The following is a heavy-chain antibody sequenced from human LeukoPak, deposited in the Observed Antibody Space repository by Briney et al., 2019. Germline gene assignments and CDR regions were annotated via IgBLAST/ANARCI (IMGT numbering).Heavy chain of an antibody. CDR1: GVSLTTSGVG. D-gene: IGHD4-23*01. CDR3: AHMPTVVTSFDY. Sequence: SGPSLVKPTQTLTPTGTFSGVSLTTSGVGVGWIRQPPGKALEWLALIYWDDDKRDSPSLRSRLTLTKHTSKTPLVLKMTNMDPVDTATYFCAHMPTVVTSFDYWGQGTLATVSS. J-gene: IGHJ4*02. V-gene: IGHV2-5*02. CDR2: IYWDDDK.